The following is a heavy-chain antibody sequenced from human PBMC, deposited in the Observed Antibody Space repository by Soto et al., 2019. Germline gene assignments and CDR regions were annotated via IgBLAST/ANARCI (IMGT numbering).Heavy chain of an antibody. V-gene: IGHV3-30*18. CDR1: GFTFSTYG. D-gene: IGHD2-21*01. CDR3: VKDRRTEAYGMEV. Sequence: QVQLVESGGGVVQPGRSLRLSCAASGFTFSTYGVHWVRQAPSRGLEWVAVISDDGTRKHYGDSVMGRFTISRDNSQNTLYLQMNSLRVEDTALYYCVKDRRTEAYGMEVWGQGTTVTVSS. CDR2: ISDDGTRK. J-gene: IGHJ6*02.